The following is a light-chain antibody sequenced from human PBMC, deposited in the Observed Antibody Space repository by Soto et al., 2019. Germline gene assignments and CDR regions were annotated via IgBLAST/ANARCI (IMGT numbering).Light chain of an antibody. CDR1: QGISNY. CDR2: TTS. Sequence: DVQMTQSPSAVSASVGDRVNITCRASQGISNYLAWFQQKPGKVPKRLIYTTSTLQNGVPSRFSGSRSGTEFTLTISSLQPEDVATYYCLQHTSYPRTFGGGTKVEI. V-gene: IGKV1-17*03. J-gene: IGKJ4*01. CDR3: LQHTSYPRT.